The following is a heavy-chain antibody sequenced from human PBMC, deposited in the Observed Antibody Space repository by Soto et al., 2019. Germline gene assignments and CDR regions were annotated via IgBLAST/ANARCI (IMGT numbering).Heavy chain of an antibody. J-gene: IGHJ4*02. D-gene: IGHD1-26*01. V-gene: IGHV1-69*01. CDR1: GGTFSSYS. CDR3: ARDGGRHSGGMAY. Sequence: QVQLVQSGAEVKKPGSSVKVSCKASGGTFSSYSINWVRQAPGQGLEWMGEIIPIFGTANYAQKFQGRVTITADDSTSTAYMELSSLRSADAAVYYCARDGGRHSGGMAYWGQGTLVTVSS. CDR2: IIPIFGTA.